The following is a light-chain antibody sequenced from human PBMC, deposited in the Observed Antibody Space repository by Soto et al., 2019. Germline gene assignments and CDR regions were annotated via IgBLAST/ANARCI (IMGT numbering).Light chain of an antibody. V-gene: IGKV1-5*03. CDR3: QHYNTYST. J-gene: IGKJ1*01. Sequence: DIQMTQSPSTLSGSVGDRVTITCRASQTISSWLAWYQQKPGKAPKLLIYKASTLKSGVPSRFSGSGSGTEFTLTISSLQPDDFATYYCQHYNTYSTFGQGTKVGIK. CDR1: QTISSW. CDR2: KAS.